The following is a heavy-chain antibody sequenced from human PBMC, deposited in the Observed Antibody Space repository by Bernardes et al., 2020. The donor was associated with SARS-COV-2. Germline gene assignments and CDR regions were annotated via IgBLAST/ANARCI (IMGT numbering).Heavy chain of an antibody. D-gene: IGHD5-12*01. CDR3: ARVSYSGSTPTDAFDI. Sequence: GGALRLSCAASGFTFNNYAMYWVRQAPGQGLEWVAVISYDGGNKNFADSVKGRFTISRDNSKNTLYLQMNSLRPEDTAVYYCARVSYSGSTPTDAFDIWGQGTMVTVSS. CDR1: GFTFNNYA. V-gene: IGHV3-30-3*01. CDR2: ISYDGGNK. J-gene: IGHJ3*02.